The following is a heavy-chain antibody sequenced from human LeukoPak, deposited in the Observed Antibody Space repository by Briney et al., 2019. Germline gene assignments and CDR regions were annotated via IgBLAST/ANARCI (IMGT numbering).Heavy chain of an antibody. CDR2: IYHTGST. CDR3: ASRKLGNDY. D-gene: IGHD7-27*01. J-gene: IGHJ4*02. Sequence: SETLSLTCTLSGGSLSDYYWSWLRQSPGKGLEWIGYIYHTGSTSYSPSLTSRVTISADTSQNQFSLKLSSVTAADTAVYYCASRKLGNDYWGQGTLVTVSS. V-gene: IGHV4-59*01. CDR1: GGSLSDYY.